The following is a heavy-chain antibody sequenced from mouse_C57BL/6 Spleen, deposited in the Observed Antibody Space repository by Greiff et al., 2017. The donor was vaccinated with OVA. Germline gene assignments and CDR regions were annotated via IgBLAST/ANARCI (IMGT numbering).Heavy chain of an antibody. D-gene: IGHD1-1*01. CDR1: GYTFTDYY. V-gene: IGHV1-26*01. CDR2: INPNNGGT. J-gene: IGHJ4*01. Sequence: VQLQQSGPELVKPGASVKISCKASGYTFTDYYMNWVKQSHGKSLEWIGDINPNNGGTSYNQKFKGKATLTVDKSSSTAYMELRSLTSEDSAVYYCAPYGSSYVGAMDYWGQGTSVTVSS. CDR3: APYGSSYVGAMDY.